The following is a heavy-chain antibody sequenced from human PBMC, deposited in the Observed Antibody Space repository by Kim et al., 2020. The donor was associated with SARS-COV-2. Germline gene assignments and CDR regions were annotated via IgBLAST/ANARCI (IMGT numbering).Heavy chain of an antibody. J-gene: IGHJ6*02. Sequence: YADSVKGRLITSSDNARNSLYLQMNSLRPEDTALYYCTRDVLAGGADVWGQGTAVIVSS. CDR3: TRDVLAGGADV. D-gene: IGHD2-21*01. V-gene: IGHV3-9*01.